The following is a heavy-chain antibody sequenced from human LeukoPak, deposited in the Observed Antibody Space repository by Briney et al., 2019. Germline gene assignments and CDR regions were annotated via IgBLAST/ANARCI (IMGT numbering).Heavy chain of an antibody. V-gene: IGHV6-1*01. Sequence: SQTLSLTCAISGDSVSSNRAAWNWIRQSPSRGLEWLGRTYYRSKWYTDSAVSVKSRITISADTFKNQFSLQLNSVTPEDTAVYYCVRESLNFDCWGQGTLVTVSS. J-gene: IGHJ4*02. CDR2: TYYRSKWYT. CDR3: VRESLNFDC. CDR1: GDSVSSNRAA.